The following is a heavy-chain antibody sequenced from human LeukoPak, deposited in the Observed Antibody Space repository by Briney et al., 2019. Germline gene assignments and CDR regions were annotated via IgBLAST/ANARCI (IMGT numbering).Heavy chain of an antibody. Sequence: ASVKVSCKASGYTFTSYYMHWVRQAPGQGLEWMGIINPSGGSTIYVQKFQGRVTMTRDTSTSTVYMELSSLRSEDTAVYYCARNYDFWSGYYTGYYGMDVWGQGTTVTVSS. CDR2: INPSGGST. D-gene: IGHD3-3*01. V-gene: IGHV1-46*01. CDR1: GYTFTSYY. CDR3: ARNYDFWSGYYTGYYGMDV. J-gene: IGHJ6*02.